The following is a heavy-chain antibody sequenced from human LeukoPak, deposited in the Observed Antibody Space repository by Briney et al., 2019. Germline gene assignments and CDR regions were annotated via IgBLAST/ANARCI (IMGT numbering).Heavy chain of an antibody. J-gene: IGHJ1*01. CDR1: GGSFSGYY. CDR2: INHSGST. V-gene: IGHV4-34*01. CDR3: ARYGSGSYSDDHFQH. D-gene: IGHD3-10*01. Sequence: SETLSLTCAVYGGSFSGYYWSWIRQPPGKGLEWIGEINHSGSTNYNPSLKSRVTISVDTSKNQFSLKLTSVTAADTAVYYCARYGSGSYSDDHFQHWGQGTLVTVSS.